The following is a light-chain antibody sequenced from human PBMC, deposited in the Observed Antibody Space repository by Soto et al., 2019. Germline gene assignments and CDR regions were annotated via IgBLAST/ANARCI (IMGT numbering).Light chain of an antibody. V-gene: IGKV3-15*01. CDR1: QSISSN. CDR3: QQYKHWPPA. J-gene: IGKJ4*01. Sequence: EMVMMQFPATLSVSPGERATLSCRASQSISSNLAWFQQKPGQGPRLLILGASARATGVPARFSGSGSGTEFTLTISSLQSEDFAIYFCQQYKHWPPAFGGGTKVDIK. CDR2: GAS.